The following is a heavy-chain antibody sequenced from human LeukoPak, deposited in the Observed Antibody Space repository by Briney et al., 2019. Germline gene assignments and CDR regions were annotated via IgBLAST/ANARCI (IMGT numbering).Heavy chain of an antibody. CDR1: GFSLSKSGVG. CDR3: AHRQPYGTYAYFCY. J-gene: IGHJ4*02. V-gene: IGHV2-5*02. Sequence: SGPTLVKPTQTLTLTCTFSGFSLSKSGVGVGWIRQPPGKALEWLALIYWDDAKRYSPSLESRLTITSDTSKHRVVLTMTNLDPVDTATDFCAHRQPYGTYAYFCYWGQGTLVTVSS. CDR2: IYWDDAK. D-gene: IGHD1-26*01.